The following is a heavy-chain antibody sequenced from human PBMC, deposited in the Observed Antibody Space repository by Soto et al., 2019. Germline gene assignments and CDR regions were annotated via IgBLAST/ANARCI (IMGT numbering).Heavy chain of an antibody. CDR1: GFTFSDYY. J-gene: IGHJ4*02. CDR3: AKVRDREFDY. Sequence: GGSLRLSCAASGFTFSDYYMSWIRQAPGKGLEWVSAISGSVDRIDYADSVKGRFTISRDNSKNTLYLQMNSLRAEDTAVYYCAKVRDREFDYWGQGTLVTVSS. CDR2: ISGSVDRI. V-gene: IGHV3-23*01.